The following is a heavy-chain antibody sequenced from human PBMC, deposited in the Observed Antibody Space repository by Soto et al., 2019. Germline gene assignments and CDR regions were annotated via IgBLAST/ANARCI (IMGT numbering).Heavy chain of an antibody. CDR1: GFTFRSYA. D-gene: IGHD3-22*01. J-gene: IGHJ4*02. CDR2: ITHDGSQK. V-gene: IGHV3-30*04. CDR3: ARYPFDYDSDSFPPQSSGFDY. Sequence: GGPLRLSCGVSGFTFRSYAIYWVRQAPGKGMEWVAVITHDGSQKYYADYVKGRFTISRDTSKNTLYLQMNSLREDDTPVNYCARYPFDYDSDSFPPQSSGFDYWGQGTLVIGSS.